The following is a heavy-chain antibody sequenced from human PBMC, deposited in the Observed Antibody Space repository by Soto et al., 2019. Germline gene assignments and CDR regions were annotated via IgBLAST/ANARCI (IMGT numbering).Heavy chain of an antibody. CDR2: INHSGST. J-gene: IGHJ6*03. V-gene: IGHV4-34*01. D-gene: IGHD2-2*03. Sequence: SETLSLTCAVYGGSFSGYYWSWIRQPPGKGLEWIGEINHSGSTNYNPSLKSRVTISVDTSKNQFSLILHFVTAADTAVYYCARVGYCSSTTCYKYFYYMDVWGKGTTVTVSS. CDR1: GGSFSGYY. CDR3: ARVGYCSSTTCYKYFYYMDV.